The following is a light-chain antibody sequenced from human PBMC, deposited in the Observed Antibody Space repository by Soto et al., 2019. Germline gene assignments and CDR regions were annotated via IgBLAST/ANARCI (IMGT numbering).Light chain of an antibody. CDR3: QQYGSSPRLT. CDR2: GAS. V-gene: IGKV3-20*01. Sequence: EIVLTQSPGTLSSSPGERATLSCRASQSVSSSYLAWYQQKPGQAPRPLSYGASSRATGIPDRFSGSGSGTDFTLTISRLEPEDFAVYYCQQYGSSPRLTFGGGTKVEIK. CDR1: QSVSSSY. J-gene: IGKJ4*01.